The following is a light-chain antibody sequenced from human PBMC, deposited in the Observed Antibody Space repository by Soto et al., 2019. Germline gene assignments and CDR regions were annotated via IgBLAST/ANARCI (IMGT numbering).Light chain of an antibody. Sequence: QSVLTQPASVSWSPGQSVTISCPGTNSEVFGYNYVSWYQQHPGKAPKFMIYDVSNRPSGVSNRFSGSKSGNTASLTISGLQAEDEADYYCSSYTTSNTRQIVFGTGTKVTVL. CDR1: NSEVFGYNY. J-gene: IGLJ1*01. CDR3: SSYTTSNTRQIV. CDR2: DVS. V-gene: IGLV2-14*01.